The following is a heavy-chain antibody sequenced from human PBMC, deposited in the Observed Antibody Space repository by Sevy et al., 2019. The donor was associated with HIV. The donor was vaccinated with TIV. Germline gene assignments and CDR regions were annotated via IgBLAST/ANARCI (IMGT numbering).Heavy chain of an antibody. CDR2: INPNSGGT. CDR1: GYTFTDYY. Sequence: ASVKVSCKASGYTFTDYYMHWVRQAPGQGLEWMGWINPNSGGTNYAQKFQGRVTMTRDTSISTAYMELSRLRSDDTAVYYCAGDALLRGGYLDYWGQGTLVTVSS. V-gene: IGHV1-2*02. CDR3: AGDALLRGGYLDY. D-gene: IGHD3-10*01. J-gene: IGHJ4*02.